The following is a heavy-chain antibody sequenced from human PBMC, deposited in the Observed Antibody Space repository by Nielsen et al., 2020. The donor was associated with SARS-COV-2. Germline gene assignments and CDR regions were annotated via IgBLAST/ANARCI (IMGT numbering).Heavy chain of an antibody. J-gene: IGHJ4*02. V-gene: IGHV1-18*01. CDR3: AREGFGGGTTDY. D-gene: IGHD1-14*01. CDR2: IRVHSGDA. CDR1: GYTFSTYG. Sequence: ASVKVSCKASGYTFSTYGITWVLQAPGQGLEWMGWIRVHSGDANYAQNLQGRVTMTTETSTNTAYMELRSLTSDDTAVYYCAREGFGGGTTDYWGQGTLVTVSS.